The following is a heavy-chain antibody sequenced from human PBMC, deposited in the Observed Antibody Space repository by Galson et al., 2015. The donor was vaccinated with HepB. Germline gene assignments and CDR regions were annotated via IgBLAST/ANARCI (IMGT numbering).Heavy chain of an antibody. Sequence: SLRLSCAASGFTFSSYAMSWVRQAPGKGLEWVSAISGSGGSTYYADSVKGRFTISRDNSKYTLYLQMNSLRAEDTAVYYCAKSPAVYEANWFDPWGQGTLVTVSS. CDR3: AKSPAVYEANWFDP. D-gene: IGHD2-8*01. CDR1: GFTFSSYA. J-gene: IGHJ5*02. V-gene: IGHV3-23*01. CDR2: ISGSGGST.